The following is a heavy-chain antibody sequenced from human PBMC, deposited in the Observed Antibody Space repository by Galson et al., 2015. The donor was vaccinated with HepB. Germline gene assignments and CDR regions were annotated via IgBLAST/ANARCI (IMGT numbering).Heavy chain of an antibody. CDR2: ISWNSGSI. CDR3: AKDFKGFSGYFDY. V-gene: IGHV3-9*01. CDR1: GFTFDDYA. D-gene: IGHD6-25*01. J-gene: IGHJ4*02. Sequence: SLRLSCAASGFTFDDYAMHWVRQAPGKGLEWVSGISWNSGSIGYADSVKGRFTISRDNAKNSLYLQMNSLRAEDTALYYCAKDFKGFSGYFDYWGQGTLVTVSS.